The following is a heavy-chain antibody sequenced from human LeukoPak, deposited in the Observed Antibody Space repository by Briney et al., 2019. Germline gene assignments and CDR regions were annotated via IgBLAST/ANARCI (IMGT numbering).Heavy chain of an antibody. D-gene: IGHD5-24*01. V-gene: IGHV3-23*01. CDR3: ARDSAVEMATKAAFDI. CDR1: GFTFISYA. CDR2: ISGSGGRT. Sequence: GGSLRLSCAASGFTFISYAMSWVRQAPGKGLEWVSSISGSGGRTSYADSVQGRFTISRDNSKNTLYLQMNSLRAEDTAVYYCARDSAVEMATKAAFDIWGQGTMVTVSS. J-gene: IGHJ3*02.